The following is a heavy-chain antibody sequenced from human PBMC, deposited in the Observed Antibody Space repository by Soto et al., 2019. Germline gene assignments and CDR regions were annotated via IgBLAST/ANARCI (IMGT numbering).Heavy chain of an antibody. CDR1: GFTFSTYA. Sequence: VQLLESGGGLVQPGGSLRLSCAASGFTFSTYAMTWVRQAPGKGLEWDSTIDGSGGSTYYADSVKGRFTVSRDNSKNTLYLQMNSLRGEDTALYFCAKDGVVRGWYFDYWGQGTLVTVSS. CDR3: AKDGVVRGWYFDY. CDR2: IDGSGGST. D-gene: IGHD3-3*01. V-gene: IGHV3-23*01. J-gene: IGHJ4*02.